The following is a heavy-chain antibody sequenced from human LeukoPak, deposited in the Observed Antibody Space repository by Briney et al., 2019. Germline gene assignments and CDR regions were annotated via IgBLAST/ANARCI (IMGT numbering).Heavy chain of an antibody. V-gene: IGHV3-74*01. CDR3: VRDNAYKFDY. J-gene: IGHJ4*02. D-gene: IGHD5-24*01. Sequence: GGSLRLSCAVSGFTFSSYWMNWVRHVPGKGRVWVSHINTFGTTATYADSVKGRFTISRDNANNTLYLQMNSLRVEDTAVYYCVRDNAYKFDYWGQGTLVTVSS. CDR2: INTFGTTA. CDR1: GFTFSSYW.